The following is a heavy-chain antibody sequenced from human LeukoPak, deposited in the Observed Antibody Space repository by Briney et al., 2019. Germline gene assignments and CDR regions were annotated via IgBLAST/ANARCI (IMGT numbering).Heavy chain of an antibody. V-gene: IGHV3-21*01. CDR3: ARVLAAAGTSDY. J-gene: IGHJ4*02. CDR2: ISSSSSYI. CDR1: GFTFSSYE. Sequence: GGSLRLSCAASGFTFSSYEMNWVRQAPGKGLEWASSISSSSSYIYYADSVKGRFTISRDNAKNSLYLQMNSLRAEDTAVYYCARVLAAAGTSDYWGQGTLVTVSS. D-gene: IGHD6-13*01.